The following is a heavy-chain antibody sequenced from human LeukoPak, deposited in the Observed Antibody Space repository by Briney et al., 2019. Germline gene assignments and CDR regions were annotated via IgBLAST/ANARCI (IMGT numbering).Heavy chain of an antibody. CDR3: ARGTGSVSRRYDY. CDR2: INHSGST. Sequence: PSETLSLTCAVYGGSFSGYYWSWIRQPPGKGLEWIGGINHSGSTNYNPSLKSRVTISVDTSKNQFSLKLSSVTAADTAVYYCARGTGSVSRRYDYWGQGTLVTVSS. D-gene: IGHD3-10*01. CDR1: GGSFSGYY. J-gene: IGHJ4*02. V-gene: IGHV4-34*01.